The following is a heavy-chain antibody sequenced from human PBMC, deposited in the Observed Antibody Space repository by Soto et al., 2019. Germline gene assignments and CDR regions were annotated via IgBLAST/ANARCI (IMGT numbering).Heavy chain of an antibody. CDR1: GFTFGDYA. V-gene: IGHV3-49*03. CDR3: TRDKSGYSGYDPKYYYYMDV. CDR2: IRSKAYGGTT. D-gene: IGHD5-12*01. J-gene: IGHJ6*03. Sequence: GGSLRLSCTASGFTFGDYAMSWFRQAPGKGLEWVGFIRSKAYGGTTEYAESVKSRFTISRDESKRIAYLQMNSLKTEDTAVYYCTRDKSGYSGYDPKYYYYMDVWGKGTTVTVSS.